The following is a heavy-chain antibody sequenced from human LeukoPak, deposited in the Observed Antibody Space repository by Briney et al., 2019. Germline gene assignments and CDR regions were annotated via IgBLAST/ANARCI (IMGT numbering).Heavy chain of an antibody. CDR1: GYTFTSYA. J-gene: IGHJ4*02. CDR2: IIPTFGTA. CDR3: ARAEGQLSLFDY. V-gene: IGHV1-69*13. Sequence: ASVKVSCKASGYTFTSYAMNWVRQAPGQGLEWMGGIIPTFGTANYAQKFQGRVTITADESTSTAYMELSSLRSEDTAVYYCARAEGQLSLFDYWGQGTLVTVSS. D-gene: IGHD6-6*01.